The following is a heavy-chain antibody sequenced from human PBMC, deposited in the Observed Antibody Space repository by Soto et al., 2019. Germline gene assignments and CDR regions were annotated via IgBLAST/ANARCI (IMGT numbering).Heavy chain of an antibody. CDR2: VYFSGNT. CDR3: GSVRPSGYVLS. Sequence: KPSDTLSLTCTVSGGALSSYYWTWIRQSPGKGLEWIGYVYFSGNTNYNPSLKSRVTISIDTSKNQFSLRLASVTAADTAFYYCGSVRPSGYVLSWGQGTLVTVS. CDR1: GGALSSYY. J-gene: IGHJ5*02. V-gene: IGHV4-59*01. D-gene: IGHD6-25*01.